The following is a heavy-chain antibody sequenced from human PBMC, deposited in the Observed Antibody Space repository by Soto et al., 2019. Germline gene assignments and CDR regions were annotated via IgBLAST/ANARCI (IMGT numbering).Heavy chain of an antibody. CDR1: GYTFTSYY. J-gene: IGHJ3*02. V-gene: IGHV1-46*01. Sequence: ASVKVSCKGSGYTFTSYYMHWVRQAPGQGLEWMGIINPSGGSTSYAQKFQGRVTMTRDTSTSTVYMELSSLRSEDTAVYYCARGSPGGVRGVRGRAFDIWGQGTMVTVSS. D-gene: IGHD3-10*01. CDR3: ARGSPGGVRGVRGRAFDI. CDR2: INPSGGST.